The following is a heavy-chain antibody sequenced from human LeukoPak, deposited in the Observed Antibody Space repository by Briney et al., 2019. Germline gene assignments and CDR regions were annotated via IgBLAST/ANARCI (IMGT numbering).Heavy chain of an antibody. J-gene: IGHJ3*02. Sequence: ASVKVSCKASGYTFTIYGVSWVRQAPGQGLEWMGWISGYNGNTNYAQKFQGRVTMTTDTSTSTAHMELRSLRSDDTAVYFCARGVDSVGCHYAFEIWGQGTMVTVSS. CDR3: ARGVDSVGCHYAFEI. D-gene: IGHD3-22*01. CDR1: GYTFTIYG. V-gene: IGHV1-18*01. CDR2: ISGYNGNT.